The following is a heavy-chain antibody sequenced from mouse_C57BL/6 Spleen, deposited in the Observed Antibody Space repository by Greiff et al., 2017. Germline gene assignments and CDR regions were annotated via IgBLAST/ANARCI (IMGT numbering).Heavy chain of an antibody. D-gene: IGHD3-2*02. V-gene: IGHV1-53*01. J-gene: IGHJ3*01. Sequence: QVKLQQPGPELVKPGASVKLSCKASGYTFTSYWMHWVKQRPGPGLEWIGNINPSNGGTNYNEKFKSKATLTVDKSSSTAYMQLSSLTAEDSAVYYCAREGGSGYGCCFAYWGQGTLVTVSA. CDR2: INPSNGGT. CDR3: AREGGSGYGCCFAY. CDR1: GYTFTSYW.